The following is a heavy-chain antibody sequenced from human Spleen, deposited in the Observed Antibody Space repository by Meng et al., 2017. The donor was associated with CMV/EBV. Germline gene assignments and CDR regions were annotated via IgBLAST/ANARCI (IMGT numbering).Heavy chain of an antibody. V-gene: IGHV3-7*03. D-gene: IGHD3-3*01. CDR2: INQDGSQR. CDR3: ARDLGQQYYDSRWAFAY. CDR1: GFHFSTYW. Sequence: GESLKISCAASGFHFSTYWMSWVRQAPGKALEWVANINQDGSQRNYVDSVKGRFTISRDNAKNSMYLQMNSLRVEDTAVYYCARDLGQQYYDSRWAFAYWGQGTLVTVSS. J-gene: IGHJ4*02.